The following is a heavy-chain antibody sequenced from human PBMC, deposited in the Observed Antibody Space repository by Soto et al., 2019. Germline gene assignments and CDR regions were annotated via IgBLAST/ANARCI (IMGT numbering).Heavy chain of an antibody. CDR3: ARDKFRDIVVVPAASYYYYGMDV. CDR1: GGTFSSYA. J-gene: IGHJ6*02. V-gene: IGHV1-69*13. CDR2: IIPIFGTA. Sequence: ASVKVSCKASGGTFSSYAISWVRQAPGQGLEWMGGIIPIFGTANYAQKFQGRVTITADESTSTAYMELSSLRSEDTAVYYCARDKFRDIVVVPAASYYYYGMDVWGQGTTVTVSS. D-gene: IGHD2-2*01.